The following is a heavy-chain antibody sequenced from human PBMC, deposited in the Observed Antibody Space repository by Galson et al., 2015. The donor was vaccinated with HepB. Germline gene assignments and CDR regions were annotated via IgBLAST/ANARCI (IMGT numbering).Heavy chain of an antibody. CDR2: IYYNGTT. J-gene: IGHJ5*02. D-gene: IGHD6-19*01. V-gene: IGHV4-59*01. CDR3: ARGFRSGLIDL. CDR1: GGSIRNYC. Sequence: LSLTCTVSGGSIRNYCWNWVRQPPGKGLEWIGYIYYNGTTHYNPSLKSRVTISVDTSNNHFSLNLNSVTAADTAVYSCARGFRSGLIDLWGQGILVTVSS.